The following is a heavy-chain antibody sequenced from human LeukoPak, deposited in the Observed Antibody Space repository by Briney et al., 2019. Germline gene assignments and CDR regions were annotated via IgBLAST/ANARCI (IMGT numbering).Heavy chain of an antibody. CDR2: IYYSGST. CDR3: ARVSLGMFDY. CDR1: GGSINNYY. Sequence: SETLSLTCSVSGGSINNYYWNWIRQPPGKGLEWIGYIYYSGSTNYNPSLQSRVTMSIGTSKTQFSLKLDSVTAADTAVYYCARVSLGMFDYWGQGTLVTVSS. V-gene: IGHV4-59*08. J-gene: IGHJ4*02. D-gene: IGHD7-27*01.